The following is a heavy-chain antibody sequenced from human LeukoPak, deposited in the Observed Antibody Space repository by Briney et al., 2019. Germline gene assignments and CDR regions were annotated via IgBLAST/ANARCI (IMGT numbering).Heavy chain of an antibody. CDR3: TTSLLWFGELSG. D-gene: IGHD3-10*01. CDR1: GGTFSSYA. Sequence: ASVKVSCKASGGTFSSYAISWVRQAPGQGLEWMGRIIPIFGIANYAQKFQGRVTITADKSTSTAYMELSSLRSEDTAVCYCTTSLLWFGELSGWGQGTLVTVSS. J-gene: IGHJ4*02. CDR2: IIPIFGIA. V-gene: IGHV1-69*04.